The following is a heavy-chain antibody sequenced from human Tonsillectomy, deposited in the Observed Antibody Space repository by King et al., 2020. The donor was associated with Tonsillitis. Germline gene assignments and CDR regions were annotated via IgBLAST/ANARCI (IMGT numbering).Heavy chain of an antibody. CDR1: GGPFRGFS. J-gene: IGHJ3*01. V-gene: IGHV4-34*01. Sequence: VQLQQWGAGLLKPAETLSLTCAVYGGPFRGFSWTWLRQPPGKGLEWIADISLSGSLNYNPSLESRALISADTSRKQFSLSLTSVTAADTAIYYCARARQLAPFDVWGQGTLVIVS. CDR2: ISLSGSL. CDR3: ARARQLAPFDV. D-gene: IGHD3-10*01.